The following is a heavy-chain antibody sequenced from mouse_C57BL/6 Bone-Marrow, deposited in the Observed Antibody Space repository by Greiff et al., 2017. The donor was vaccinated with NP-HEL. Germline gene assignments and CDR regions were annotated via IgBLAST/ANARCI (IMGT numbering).Heavy chain of an antibody. D-gene: IGHD6-1*01. CDR2: IYPGDGDT. Sequence: VQLVESGPELVKPGASVKISCKASGYTFSTSWMNWMKQRPGKGLEWIGRIYPGDGDTHYSGNFEGKASLTADTSSNSAYMQLSSLTSEDSAVYFCARGESWGAFFDYWGQGTTLTVSS. V-gene: IGHV1-82*01. CDR1: GYTFSTSW. J-gene: IGHJ2*01. CDR3: ARGESWGAFFDY.